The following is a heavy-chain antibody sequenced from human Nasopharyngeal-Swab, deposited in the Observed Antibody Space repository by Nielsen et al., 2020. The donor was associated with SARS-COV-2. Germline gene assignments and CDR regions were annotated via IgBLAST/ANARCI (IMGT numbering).Heavy chain of an antibody. CDR2: INWNGGST. CDR3: AREQIYILSDDAFDI. J-gene: IGHJ3*02. Sequence: GGSLRLSCAASGFTFDDYGMSWVRQAPGKGLEWVSGINWNGGSTGYADSVKGRFTISRDNAKNSLYLQMNSLRAEDTAFYYCAREQIYILSDDAFDIWGQGTMVTVSS. V-gene: IGHV3-20*04. CDR1: GFTFDDYG. D-gene: IGHD3-10*01.